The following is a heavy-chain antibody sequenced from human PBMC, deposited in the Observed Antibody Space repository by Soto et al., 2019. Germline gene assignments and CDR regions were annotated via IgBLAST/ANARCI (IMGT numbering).Heavy chain of an antibody. J-gene: IGHJ6*02. Sequence: QVQLVESGGGVVQPGRSLRLSCAASGFTFSSYAMHWVRQAPGKGLEWVAVISYDGSNKYYADSVKGRFTISRDNSKNTLYLQMNSLRAEDTAVYYCARDRSSSYYYYYSGMDVWGQGTTVTVSS. CDR2: ISYDGSNK. CDR1: GFTFSSYA. D-gene: IGHD6-6*01. V-gene: IGHV3-30-3*01. CDR3: ARDRSSSYYYYYSGMDV.